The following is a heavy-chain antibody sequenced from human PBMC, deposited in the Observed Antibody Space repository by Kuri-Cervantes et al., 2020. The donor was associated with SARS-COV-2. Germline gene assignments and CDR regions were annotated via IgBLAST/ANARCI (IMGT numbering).Heavy chain of an antibody. CDR1: GYSFTSYW. V-gene: IGHV1-8*02. Sequence: ASVKVSCKGSGYSFTSYWIGWVRQMPGKGLEWMGWMNPNSGNTGYAQKCQGRVTMTRNTSISTAYMELSSLRSEDTAVYYCARLGNYDRGYHGDYWGQGTLVTVSS. CDR3: ARLGNYDRGYHGDY. CDR2: MNPNSGNT. D-gene: IGHD3-3*01. J-gene: IGHJ4*02.